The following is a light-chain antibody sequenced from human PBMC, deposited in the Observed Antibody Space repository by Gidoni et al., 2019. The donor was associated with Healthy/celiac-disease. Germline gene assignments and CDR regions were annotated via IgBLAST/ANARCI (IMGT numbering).Light chain of an antibody. CDR3: QQYGSSPTWT. CDR1: QSVSSSY. CDR2: CAS. V-gene: IGKV3-20*01. Sequence: EIVLTQSPGTLSLSPGERATLSCRASQSVSSSYLAWYQQKPGQAPRPLIYCASSRATGIPDRFSGSGSGTDLTLTISRLEPEDFAVYYCQQYGSSPTWTFGQGTKVEIK. J-gene: IGKJ1*01.